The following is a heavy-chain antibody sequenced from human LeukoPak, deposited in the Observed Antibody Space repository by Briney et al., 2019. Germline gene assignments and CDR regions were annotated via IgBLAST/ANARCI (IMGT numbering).Heavy chain of an antibody. CDR3: AKDRRRYYYGSGSPYYFDY. Sequence: PGGSLRLSCAASGFTFSSYSMHWVRQAPGKGLEWVAFIRYDGSNKYYADSVKGRFTISRDNSKNTLYLQMNSLRAEDTAVYYCAKDRRRYYYGSGSPYYFDYWGQGTLVTVSS. CDR2: IRYDGSNK. CDR1: GFTFSSYS. J-gene: IGHJ4*02. V-gene: IGHV3-30*02. D-gene: IGHD3-10*01.